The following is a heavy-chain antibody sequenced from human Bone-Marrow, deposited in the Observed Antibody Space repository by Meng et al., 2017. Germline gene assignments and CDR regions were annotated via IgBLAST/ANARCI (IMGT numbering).Heavy chain of an antibody. J-gene: IGHJ4*02. D-gene: IGHD4-17*01. CDR1: NDSIRSGDYY. V-gene: IGHV4-30-4*01. Sequence: QVQLQESGPGLVKPSQTLSLTCTVSNDSIRSGDYYWSWIRQPPGKGLEWIGFIYYSGTTYYNPSLKSRVTISVDTSKNQFSLNLSSATAADTAVYYCARDRGGYGDISYWGQGTLVTVSS. CDR2: IYYSGTT. CDR3: ARDRGGYGDISY.